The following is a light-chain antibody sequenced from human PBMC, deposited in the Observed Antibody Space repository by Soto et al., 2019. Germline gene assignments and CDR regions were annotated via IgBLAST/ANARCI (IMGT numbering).Light chain of an antibody. V-gene: IGLV2-14*03. CDR3: SSYRSSSPLVV. Sequence: QSALTQPASVSGSPRQSITISCTGTISDIGDYNYVSWYQQHPGKAPKLMIYDVSNRPSGVSNRFSGSKSGYTASLTISGLQPEDEADYYCSSYRSSSPLVVFGGGTKLTAL. CDR1: ISDIGDYNY. CDR2: DVS. J-gene: IGLJ2*01.